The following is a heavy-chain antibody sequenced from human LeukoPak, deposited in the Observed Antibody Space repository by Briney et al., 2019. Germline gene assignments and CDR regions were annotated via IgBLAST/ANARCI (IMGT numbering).Heavy chain of an antibody. CDR1: GGSISSYY. D-gene: IGHD3-3*01. CDR3: ARVGRNYDFWSGYDYYMDV. Sequence: SETLSLTCTVSGGSISSYYWSWIRQLPGKGLEWIGYIYYSGSTNYNPSLKSRVTISVDTSKNQFSLKLSSVTAADTAVYYCARVGRNYDFWSGYDYYMDVWGKGTTVTVSS. CDR2: IYYSGST. J-gene: IGHJ6*03. V-gene: IGHV4-59*01.